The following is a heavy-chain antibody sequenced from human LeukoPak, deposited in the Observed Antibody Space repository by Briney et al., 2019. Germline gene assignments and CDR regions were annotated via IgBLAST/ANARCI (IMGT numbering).Heavy chain of an antibody. CDR3: ARCTNPSQLEDH. V-gene: IGHV1-18*01. D-gene: IGHD6-6*01. CDR2: ISAYNGNT. CDR1: GYTFTSYG. J-gene: IGHJ4*02. Sequence: ASVKVSCKASGYTFTSYGISWVRQPPGQGLEWMGWISAYNGNTNYAQKLQGRVTMTTDTSTSTAYMELRSLGSDDTAVYYCARCTNPSQLEDHWGQGTLVTVSS.